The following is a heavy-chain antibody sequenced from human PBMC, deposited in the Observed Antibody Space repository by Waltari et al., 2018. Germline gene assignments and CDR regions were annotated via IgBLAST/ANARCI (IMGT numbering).Heavy chain of an antibody. Sequence: QVQLQQWGAGLLKPSETLSLTCAVYGGSFSGYYWSWIRQPPGKGLEWIGEINHSGSTNYNPSLKSRVTISVDTSKNQFSLKLSSVTAADTAVYYCARGGGGSLNWFDPWGQGTLVTVSS. V-gene: IGHV4-34*01. CDR3: ARGGGGSLNWFDP. CDR2: INHSGST. D-gene: IGHD2-15*01. J-gene: IGHJ5*02. CDR1: GGSFSGYY.